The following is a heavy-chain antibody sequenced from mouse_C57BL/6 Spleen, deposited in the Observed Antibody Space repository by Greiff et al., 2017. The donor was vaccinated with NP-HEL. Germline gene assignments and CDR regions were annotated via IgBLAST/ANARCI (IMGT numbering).Heavy chain of an antibody. V-gene: IGHV1-69*01. D-gene: IGHD1-1*01. Sequence: VQLQQPGAELVMPGASVKLSCKASGYTFTSYWMHWVKQRPGQGLEWIGEIDPSDSYTNYNQKFKGKSTLTVDKSSSTAYMQLSSLTSEDSAVYYCARSITTVVAPYWYFDVWGTGTTVTVSS. CDR2: IDPSDSYT. J-gene: IGHJ1*03. CDR1: GYTFTSYW. CDR3: ARSITTVVAPYWYFDV.